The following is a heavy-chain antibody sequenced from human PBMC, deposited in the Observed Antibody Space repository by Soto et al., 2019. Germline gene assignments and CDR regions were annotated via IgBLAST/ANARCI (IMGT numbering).Heavy chain of an antibody. CDR1: GYTFTRYE. D-gene: IGHD3-10*01. CDR2: TNPNSGNT. Sequence: QMQLVQSGAEVKKPGASVKVSCKASGYTFTRYEINWVRQASGQGLEWMGWTNPNSGNTGYAQKFQGRVTMTRNTSISTAYMELSSLRSEDTAVYYCARLVGSGSYPYFYYYGMDVWGQGTTVTVSS. CDR3: ARLVGSGSYPYFYYYGMDV. J-gene: IGHJ6*02. V-gene: IGHV1-8*01.